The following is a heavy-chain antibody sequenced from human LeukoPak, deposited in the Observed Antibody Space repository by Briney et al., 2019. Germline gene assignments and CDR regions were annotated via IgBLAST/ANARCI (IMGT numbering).Heavy chain of an antibody. CDR1: GYTFTSYD. D-gene: IGHD6-13*01. CDR3: ATGVAAANDAFDI. V-gene: IGHV1-8*01. Sequence: ASVKVSCKASGYTFTSYDINWVRQATGQGLEWMGWMNPNSGNTGYAQKFQGRVTMTEDTSTDTAYMELSSLRSEDTAVYYCATGVAAANDAFDIWGQGTMVTVSS. J-gene: IGHJ3*02. CDR2: MNPNSGNT.